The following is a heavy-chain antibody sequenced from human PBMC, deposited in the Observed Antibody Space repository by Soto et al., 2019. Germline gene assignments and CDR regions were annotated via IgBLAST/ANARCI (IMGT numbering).Heavy chain of an antibody. CDR2: IHQSGNT. CDR3: ASGGHSWYDY. Sequence: PSETLSLTCAVSGGSLSSGGYSWSWIRQPPGQGLEWFGYIHQSGNTDSNPSLKSRVTISVDRSKNQFSLKLSSVTAADTAVYYCASGGHSWYDYLGQGTQVTVSS. V-gene: IGHV4-30-2*01. CDR1: GGSLSSGGYS. D-gene: IGHD6-13*01. J-gene: IGHJ4*02.